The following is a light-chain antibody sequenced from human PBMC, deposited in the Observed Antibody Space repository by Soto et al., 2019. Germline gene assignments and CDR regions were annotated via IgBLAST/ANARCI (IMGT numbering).Light chain of an antibody. V-gene: IGLV1-40*01. CDR3: QSYGIGLGGSYV. CDR1: SSKIGAGYD. Sequence: QSVLAQPPSVSAAPGQRVTISCAGSSSKIGAGYDVHWYQPLPGTAPKLLIYGNSNRPSGVPDRFSGSKSGTSASLAITGLQAEDEADYSGQSYGIGLGGSYVFGTGTKGTGL. CDR2: GNS. J-gene: IGLJ1*01.